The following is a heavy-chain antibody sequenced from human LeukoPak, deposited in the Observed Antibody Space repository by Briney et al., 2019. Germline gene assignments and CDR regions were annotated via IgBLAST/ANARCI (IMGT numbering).Heavy chain of an antibody. V-gene: IGHV5-51*01. J-gene: IGHJ4*02. D-gene: IGHD1-26*01. CDR2: IYPGDSDT. CDR3: ATTRDSGSYWLGY. CDR1: GYSFSSYW. Sequence: GESLKISCKGSGYSFSSYWIGWVRPMPGKGLEWMGIIYPGDSDTRYSPSFQGQVTISADKSISTAYLQWSSLKASDTAMYYCATTRDSGSYWLGYWGQGTLVTVSS.